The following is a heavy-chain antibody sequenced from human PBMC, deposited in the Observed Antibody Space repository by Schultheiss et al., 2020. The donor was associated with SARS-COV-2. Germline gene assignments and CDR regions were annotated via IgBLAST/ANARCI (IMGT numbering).Heavy chain of an antibody. CDR3: ARLAGDLYYGMDV. Sequence: SETLSLTCTVSGGSISSSSHYWAWIRQPPGKGLEWIGSIFYSGATYYNPSLKSRVTVSQDTSKNQFSLKLNSVAAADTAVYYCARLAGDLYYGMDVWGQGTAVTVSS. J-gene: IGHJ6*02. CDR1: GGSISSSSHY. V-gene: IGHV4-39*01. CDR2: IFYSGAT. D-gene: IGHD3-10*01.